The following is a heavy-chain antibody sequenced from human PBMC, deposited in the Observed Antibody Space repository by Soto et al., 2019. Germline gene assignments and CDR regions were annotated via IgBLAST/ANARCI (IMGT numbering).Heavy chain of an antibody. Sequence: NPSETLSLTCAVSGGSISSSNRWSWVRQPPGKGLEWIGEIYHSGSTNYNPSLKSRVTISVDKSKNQFSLKLSSVTAADTAVYYCARGGTVTNERDYYYYYGMDVWGQGTTVTVSS. J-gene: IGHJ6*02. D-gene: IGHD4-17*01. CDR3: ARGGTVTNERDYYYYYGMDV. CDR1: GGSISSSNR. CDR2: IYHSGST. V-gene: IGHV4-4*02.